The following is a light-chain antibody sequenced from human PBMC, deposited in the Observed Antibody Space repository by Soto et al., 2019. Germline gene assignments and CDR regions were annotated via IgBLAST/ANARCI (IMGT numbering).Light chain of an antibody. CDR3: TSYAGSINWV. Sequence: QSVLTQPPSASGSPGQSVTISCTGTSNDVGGYNYVSWYQQHPGKAPKLMIFEVSKRPSGVPDRFSGSKSGNTASLTVSGLQAEDEADYYCTSYAGSINWVFGGGTKLTVL. CDR2: EVS. J-gene: IGLJ3*02. V-gene: IGLV2-8*01. CDR1: SNDVGGYNY.